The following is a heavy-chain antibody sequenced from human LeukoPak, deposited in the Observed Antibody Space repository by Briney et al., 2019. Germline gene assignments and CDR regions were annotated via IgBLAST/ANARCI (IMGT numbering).Heavy chain of an antibody. CDR1: GGSISSHY. CDR2: IYYSGST. J-gene: IGHJ4*02. CDR3: AGYYDSSGYRYFDY. Sequence: SETLSLTCTVSGGSISSHYWSWIRQPPGKGLEWIGYIYYSGSTNYNPSLKSRVTISVDTSKNQFSLKLSSVTAADTAVYYCAGYYDSSGYRYFDYWGQGALVTVSS. D-gene: IGHD3-22*01. V-gene: IGHV4-59*08.